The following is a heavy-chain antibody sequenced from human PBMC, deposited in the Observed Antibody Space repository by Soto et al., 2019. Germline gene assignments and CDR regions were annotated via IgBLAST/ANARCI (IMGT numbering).Heavy chain of an antibody. CDR3: ARTRISGGRYNFFDY. D-gene: IGHD1-1*01. Sequence: GPTLVNPTQTLTLTCTFSGFSLSTSAMCVSWIRQPPGKALEWLALIDWDDDKYYSTFLKTRLTISKDTSRNQVVLTMTKMDPVDTATYFCARTRISGGRYNFFDYWGQGALVTVSS. CDR1: GFSLSTSAMC. J-gene: IGHJ4*02. CDR2: IDWDDDK. V-gene: IGHV2-70*01.